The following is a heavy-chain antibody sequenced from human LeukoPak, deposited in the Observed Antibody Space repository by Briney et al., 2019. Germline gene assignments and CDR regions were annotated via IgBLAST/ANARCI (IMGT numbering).Heavy chain of an antibody. J-gene: IGHJ1*01. CDR2: ISAYNGNT. D-gene: IGHD1-26*01. CDR1: GYTFTSYG. Sequence: ASVKVSCKASGYTFTSYGISWVRQAPGQGLEWMGWISAYNGNTNYAQKLQGRVTMTTDTSTSTAYMELRSLRSDDTAVYYCVRVEGVVGAGFRPEYFQHWGQGTLVTVSS. CDR3: VRVEGVVGAGFRPEYFQH. V-gene: IGHV1-18*01.